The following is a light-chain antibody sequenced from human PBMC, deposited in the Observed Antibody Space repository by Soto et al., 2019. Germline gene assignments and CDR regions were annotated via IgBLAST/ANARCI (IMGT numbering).Light chain of an antibody. J-gene: IGKJ1*01. Sequence: PGDRVTLSCRASQYINTRLAWYQHRPGQAPRLLIYQTSIRAAGIPARFSASGSGTDFTLTISDVQPEDFALYYCHQRQSWPRTFGQGTKVDNK. CDR3: HQRQSWPRT. CDR2: QTS. V-gene: IGKV3-11*01. CDR1: QYINTR.